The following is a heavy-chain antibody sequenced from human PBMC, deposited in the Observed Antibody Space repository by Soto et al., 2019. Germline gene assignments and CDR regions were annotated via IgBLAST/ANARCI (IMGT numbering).Heavy chain of an antibody. CDR2: MNPNSCNT. V-gene: IGHV1-8*01. CDR1: GYTFTSYD. CDR3: AVETAMVPRH. D-gene: IGHD5-18*01. J-gene: IGHJ4*02. Sequence: QVQLVQSGAEVKKPGASVKVSCKASGYTFTSYDINWVRQATGQGLEWMGWMNPNSCNTGYAQKFQGRVTMTRNTSICTDYMELSILRSEDTAVYYCAVETAMVPRHWGQGTLVTVSS.